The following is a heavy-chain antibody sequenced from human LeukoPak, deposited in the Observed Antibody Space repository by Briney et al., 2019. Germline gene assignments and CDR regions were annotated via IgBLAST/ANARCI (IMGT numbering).Heavy chain of an antibody. V-gene: IGHV3-30*02. D-gene: IGHD5-12*01. Sequence: DSVKGRFTISRDNSKNTLFLQMNSLRAADTAVYYCAKEWQTGAFDIWGQGTMVTVFS. J-gene: IGHJ3*02. CDR3: AKEWQTGAFDI.